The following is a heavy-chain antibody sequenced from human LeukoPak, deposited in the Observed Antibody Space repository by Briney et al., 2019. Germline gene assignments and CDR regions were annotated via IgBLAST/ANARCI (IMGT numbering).Heavy chain of an antibody. CDR3: ARDYQYGYSTNWYHLAQIDY. Sequence: GRSLRLSCAHSGFTFSNYTMNWVRQAPGKGLGWVSSISRSRGYIFYADSVKGRFTGSRDNAKNSLYLQMNSLRAEDTAIYYCARDYQYGYSTNWYHLAQIDYWGQGTLVTVSS. CDR2: ISRSRGYI. J-gene: IGHJ4*02. V-gene: IGHV3-21*01. D-gene: IGHD2/OR15-2a*01. CDR1: GFTFSNYT.